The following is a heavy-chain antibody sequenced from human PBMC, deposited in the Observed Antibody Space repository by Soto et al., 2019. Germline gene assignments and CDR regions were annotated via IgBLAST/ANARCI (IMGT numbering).Heavy chain of an antibody. CDR3: ARGGCSGGSCAFDY. CDR1: GGSISSYY. D-gene: IGHD2-15*01. V-gene: IGHV4-59*01. Sequence: XETLSLTCTVAGGSISSYYWSWIRQPPGKGLEWIGYIYYSGSTNYNPSLKSRVTISVDTSKNQFSLKLSSVTAADTAVYYCARGGCSGGSCAFDYWGQGTLVTVSS. CDR2: IYYSGST. J-gene: IGHJ4*02.